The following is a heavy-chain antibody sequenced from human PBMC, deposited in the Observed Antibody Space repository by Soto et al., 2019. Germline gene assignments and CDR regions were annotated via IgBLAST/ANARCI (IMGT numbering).Heavy chain of an antibody. CDR1: NGSIGSYH. J-gene: IGHJ3*02. V-gene: IGHV4-59*01. D-gene: IGHD1-26*01. CDR3: ARGSARRGAAFDI. CDR2: VSHSGIT. Sequence: SETLSLTCTVSNGSIGSYHWGWIRQSPGKGLEWIGSVSHSGITKYDPSLKGRVTISEDTSKNQISLSVDSVTVADTALYYCARGSARRGAAFDIWGRGTMVTVSS.